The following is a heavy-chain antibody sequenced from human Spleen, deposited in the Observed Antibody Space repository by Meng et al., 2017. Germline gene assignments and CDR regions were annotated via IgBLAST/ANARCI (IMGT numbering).Heavy chain of an antibody. J-gene: IGHJ6*02. CDR2: INTNTGNP. CDR3: ARLPVTGTTFYYYYYYGMDV. Sequence: ASVKVSCKASGGTFSSYAISWVRQAPGQGLEWMGWINTNTGNPTYAQGFTGRFVFSLDTSVSTAYLQISSLKAEDTAVYYCARLPVTGTTFYYYYYYGMDVWGQGTTVTV. D-gene: IGHD1-20*01. V-gene: IGHV7-4-1*02. CDR1: GGTFSSYA.